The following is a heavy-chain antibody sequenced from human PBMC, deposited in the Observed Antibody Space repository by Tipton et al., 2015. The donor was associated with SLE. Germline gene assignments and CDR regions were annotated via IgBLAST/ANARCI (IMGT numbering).Heavy chain of an antibody. V-gene: IGHV4-39*07. D-gene: IGHD5-18*01. J-gene: IGHJ6*03. CDR1: GGSISSSSYY. Sequence: TLSLTCTVSGGSISSSSYYWGWIRRPPGKGLEWIGSIYYSGSTYYNPSLKSRVTISVDTSKNQFSLKLSSVTAADTAVYYCARGGLGYSYYYYMDVWGKGTTVTVSS. CDR2: IYYSGST. CDR3: ARGGLGYSYYYYMDV.